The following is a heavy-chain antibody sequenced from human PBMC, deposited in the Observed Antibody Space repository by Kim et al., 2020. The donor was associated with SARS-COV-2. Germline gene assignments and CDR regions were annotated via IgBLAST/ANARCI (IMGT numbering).Heavy chain of an antibody. CDR1: GFTFSHYW. J-gene: IGHJ6*02. Sequence: WGSLRLSCAASGFTFSHYWRNWVRHAPGKGLVWVSRISSYGSTTHYADSVKGRFTLSRDNAENTLFLQMNSLRVEETAVYFCARGIFRDGFDVWGQGTTVTVSS. V-gene: IGHV3-74*01. CDR2: ISSYGSTT. CDR3: ARGIFRDGFDV. D-gene: IGHD2-15*01.